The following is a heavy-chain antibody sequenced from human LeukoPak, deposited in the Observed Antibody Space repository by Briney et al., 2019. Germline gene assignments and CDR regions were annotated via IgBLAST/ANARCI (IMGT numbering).Heavy chain of an antibody. Sequence: ASVKVSCKASGYSFTSYGFSWVRQPPGQGRAGMGCINTNNGNPTIAQGFTGRFVISLDTSVSTAYLQISSLKAEDTAVYYCAKDRVARIAVAEFDYWGQGTLVTVSS. D-gene: IGHD6-19*01. CDR3: AKDRVARIAVAEFDY. V-gene: IGHV7-4-1*02. CDR1: GYSFTSYG. J-gene: IGHJ4*02. CDR2: INTNNGNP.